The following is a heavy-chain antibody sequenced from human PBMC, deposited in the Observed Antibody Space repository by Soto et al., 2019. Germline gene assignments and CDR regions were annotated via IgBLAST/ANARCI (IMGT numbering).Heavy chain of an antibody. CDR3: ARLLKMGYYYDSSGYYYGGLDY. CDR2: IYYSGST. Sequence: LETLSLTCTVSGGYIRSSSYYWGWIRQPPGKGLEWIGSIYYSGSTYYNPSLKSRVTISVDTSKNQFSLKLSSVTAADTAVYYCARLLKMGYYYDSSGYYYGGLDYWGQGTLVTVSS. J-gene: IGHJ4*02. D-gene: IGHD3-22*01. V-gene: IGHV4-39*01. CDR1: GGYIRSSSYY.